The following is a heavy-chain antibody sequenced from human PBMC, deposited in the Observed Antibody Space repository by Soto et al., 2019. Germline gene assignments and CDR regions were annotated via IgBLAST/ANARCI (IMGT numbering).Heavy chain of an antibody. CDR1: GFTFSSYA. CDR3: AKTETYYYEGIELGIDY. J-gene: IGHJ4*02. Sequence: PGGSLRLSCAASGFTFSSYAMSWVRQAPGKGLEWVSAISGSGGSTYYADSVKGRFTISRDNSKNTLYLQMNSLRAEDTAVYYCAKTETYYYEGIELGIDYWGQGTLVTVS. V-gene: IGHV3-23*01. D-gene: IGHD3-22*01. CDR2: ISGSGGST.